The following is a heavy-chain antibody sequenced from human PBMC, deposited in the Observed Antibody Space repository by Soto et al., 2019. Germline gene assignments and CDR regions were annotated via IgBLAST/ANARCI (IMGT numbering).Heavy chain of an antibody. J-gene: IGHJ4*02. D-gene: IGHD3-16*01. Sequence: QVQLVQSGAEVKKPGSSVKVSCKSSGSTYSPYTINWVRQAPGQGLEWMGRIIPFLGVTNYGVKFQARVTITADKARNAAYMELRGLRFEDTAVYYCARDWESSVSTWSFGGVWGRGTLVTVSS. CDR3: ARDWESSVSTWSFGGV. CDR1: GSTYSPYT. V-gene: IGHV1-69*08. CDR2: IIPFLGVT.